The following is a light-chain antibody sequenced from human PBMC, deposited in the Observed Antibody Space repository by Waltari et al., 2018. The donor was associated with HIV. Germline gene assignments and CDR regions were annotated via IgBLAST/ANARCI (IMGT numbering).Light chain of an antibody. CDR3: SSFAGSNTVV. CDR2: EVN. V-gene: IGLV2-8*01. Sequence: QSALTQPPSASGSLGRSVTISCTGTSDDIGGSTYDFWYQQYPDKAPKLLIYEVNKRPSGVPDRFSGSKSLNTASLTVSGLQAEDEAHYFCSSFAGSNTVVFGGGTKLTVL. CDR1: SDDIGGSTY. J-gene: IGLJ2*01.